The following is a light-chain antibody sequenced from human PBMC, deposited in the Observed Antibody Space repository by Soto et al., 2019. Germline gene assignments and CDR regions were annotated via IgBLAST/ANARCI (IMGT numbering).Light chain of an antibody. CDR3: QQYYSTPLT. Sequence: DIVMTQSPDSLAVSLGERATINCKSSQSVLYRSNNKNYLAWYQQKPGQPPKLLIYWASTRESGVPDRFSGSGSGTDFPLTISSLQAEDVAVYYCQQYYSTPLTFAGGTKVEIK. CDR1: QSVLYRSNNKNY. V-gene: IGKV4-1*01. J-gene: IGKJ4*01. CDR2: WAS.